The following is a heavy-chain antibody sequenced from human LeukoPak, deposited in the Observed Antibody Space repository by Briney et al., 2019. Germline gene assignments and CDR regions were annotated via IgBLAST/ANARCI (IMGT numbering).Heavy chain of an antibody. D-gene: IGHD2-2*01. CDR1: GGSISSYY. J-gene: IGHJ6*03. CDR3: ARGDCSSTICYSPMDV. CDR2: IYHSGST. V-gene: IGHV4-38-2*02. Sequence: PSETLSLTCTVSGGSISSYYWVWIRQPPGKGLEWIGSIYHSGSTNYNPSLKSRVTISVDTSKNQFSLKVSSVTAADTAVYYCARGDCSSTICYSPMDVWGTGTTVTVSS.